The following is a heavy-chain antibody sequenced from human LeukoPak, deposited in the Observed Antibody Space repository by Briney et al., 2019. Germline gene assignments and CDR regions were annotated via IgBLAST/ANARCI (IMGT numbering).Heavy chain of an antibody. J-gene: IGHJ3*02. V-gene: IGHV3-30-3*01. CDR1: GFTFNDYA. CDR2: ISYDGYDK. D-gene: IGHD1-7*01. Sequence: GGSLRLSCAASGFTFNDYAMYWVRQTPGKGREWVALISYDGYDKSYADAVRARFTISRDNSKNTLYLQMNSLRAEDTAVYYCAKGLYNWNFDAFDIWGQGTMVTVSS. CDR3: AKGLYNWNFDAFDI.